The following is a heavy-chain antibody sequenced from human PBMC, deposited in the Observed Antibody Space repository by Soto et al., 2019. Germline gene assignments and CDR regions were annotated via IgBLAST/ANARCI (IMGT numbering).Heavy chain of an antibody. J-gene: IGHJ4*02. V-gene: IGHV1-46*01. D-gene: IGHD3-3*01. Sequence: ASVKVSCKASGYTFTSYYMHWVRQAPGQGLEWMGIINPSGGSTSYAQKFQGRVTMTRDTSTSTVYMELSSLRSEDTAVYYCARADQTFYEFWSGYFDYWGQGTLVTVSS. CDR3: ARADQTFYEFWSGYFDY. CDR1: GYTFTSYY. CDR2: INPSGGST.